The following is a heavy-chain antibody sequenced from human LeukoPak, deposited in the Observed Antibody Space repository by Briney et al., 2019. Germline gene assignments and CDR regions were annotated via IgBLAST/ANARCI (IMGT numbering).Heavy chain of an antibody. D-gene: IGHD3-22*01. CDR1: GGSISSYY. J-gene: IGHJ5*02. CDR2: IYTSGST. Sequence: SETLSLTCTVSGGSISSYYWSWIRQPAGKGLEWIGRIYTSGSTNYNPSLKSRVTMSVDTSKNQFSLKLSSVTAADTAVYYCARGIVVAMGNWFDPWGQGTLVTVSS. V-gene: IGHV4-4*07. CDR3: ARGIVVAMGNWFDP.